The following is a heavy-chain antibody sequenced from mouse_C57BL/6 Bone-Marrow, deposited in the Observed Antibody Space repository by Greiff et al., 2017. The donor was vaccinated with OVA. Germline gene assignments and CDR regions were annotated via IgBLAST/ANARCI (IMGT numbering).Heavy chain of an antibody. Sequence: EVHLVESGPELVKPGASVKISCKASGYSFTGYYMNWVKQSPEKSLEWIGEINPSTGGTTYNQKFKAKATLTVDKSSSTAYMQLKSLTSEDSAVYYCAKLGRGAPGFAYWGQGTLVTVSA. CDR3: AKLGRGAPGFAY. V-gene: IGHV1-42*01. J-gene: IGHJ3*01. D-gene: IGHD4-1*01. CDR1: GYSFTGYY. CDR2: INPSTGGT.